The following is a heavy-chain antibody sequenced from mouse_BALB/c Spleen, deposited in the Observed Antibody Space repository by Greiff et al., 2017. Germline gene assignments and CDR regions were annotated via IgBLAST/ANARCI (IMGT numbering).Heavy chain of an antibody. J-gene: IGHJ2*01. CDR1: GYTFTDYA. CDR2: ISTYYGDA. CDR3: ARGGWLIDY. D-gene: IGHD2-3*01. V-gene: IGHV1S137*01. Sequence: VMLQQSGAELVRPGVSVKISCKGSGYTFTDYAMHWVKQSHAKSLEWIGVISTYYGDASYNQKFKGKATMTVDKSSSTAYMELARLTSEDSAIYYCARGGWLIDYWGQGTTLTVSS.